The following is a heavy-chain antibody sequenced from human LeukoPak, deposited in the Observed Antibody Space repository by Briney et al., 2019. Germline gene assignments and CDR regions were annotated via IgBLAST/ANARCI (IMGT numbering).Heavy chain of an antibody. Sequence: ASVKVSCKASGYSFTNCGISWVRQAPGQGLEWMGWISGFNGNANFAPKLQDRVTLTTDASTSTAYMELRSLRSDDTAVYYCARYERSAAAGSAYYLDSWGQGTLVTVSS. J-gene: IGHJ4*02. CDR3: ARYERSAAAGSAYYLDS. D-gene: IGHD6-13*01. V-gene: IGHV1-18*01. CDR1: GYSFTNCG. CDR2: ISGFNGNA.